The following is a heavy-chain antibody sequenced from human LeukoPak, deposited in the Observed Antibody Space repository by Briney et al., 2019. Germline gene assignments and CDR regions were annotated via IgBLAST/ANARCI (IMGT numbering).Heavy chain of an antibody. Sequence: HPGGSLRLSCAASGFTFSSYWMSWVRQAPRKGLDWVANIKQDGSEKYYVDSVKGRFTISRDNAKNSLYLQMNSLRAEDTAVYYCARVDYYDTHYGMDVWGQGTTVTVSS. J-gene: IGHJ6*02. CDR2: IKQDGSEK. V-gene: IGHV3-7*01. CDR3: ARVDYYDTHYGMDV. D-gene: IGHD3-22*01. CDR1: GFTFSSYW.